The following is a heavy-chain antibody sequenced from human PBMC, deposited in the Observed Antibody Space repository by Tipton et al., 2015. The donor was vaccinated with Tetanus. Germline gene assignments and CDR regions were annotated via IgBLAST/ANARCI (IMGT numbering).Heavy chain of an antibody. CDR3: AKDGDSSGWSHEYFQH. Sequence: QSGAEVKKPGASVKVSCKASVYTFTSYDINWVRQATGQGLEWMGWMNPNSGNTGYAQKFQGRVTMTRSTSISTAYMELSSLRSEDTAIYYCAKDGDSSGWSHEYFQHWGLGTLVTVSS. CDR2: MNPNSGNT. J-gene: IGHJ1*01. CDR1: VYTFTSYD. D-gene: IGHD6-19*01. V-gene: IGHV1-8*01.